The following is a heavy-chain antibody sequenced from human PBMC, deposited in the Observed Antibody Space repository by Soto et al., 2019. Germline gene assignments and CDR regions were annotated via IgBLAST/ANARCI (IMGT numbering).Heavy chain of an antibody. Sequence: ETLSLTCTVSGGSISSYYWSWIRQPPGKGLEWIGYIYYSGSTNYNPSLKSRVTISADTSKNQFSLKLSSVTAAETAVYYCARDGVNAMRYDCWGQGTLVTVYS. CDR2: IYYSGST. CDR3: ARDGVNAMRYDC. V-gene: IGHV4-59*01. J-gene: IGHJ4*02. CDR1: GGSISSYY. D-gene: IGHD2-21*01.